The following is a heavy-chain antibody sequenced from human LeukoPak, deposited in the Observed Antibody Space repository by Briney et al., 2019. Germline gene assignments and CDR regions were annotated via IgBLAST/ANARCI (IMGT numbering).Heavy chain of an antibody. CDR1: GFTFSSYW. CDR2: IKQDGSEK. CDR3: AKDILGSIAASNFDY. J-gene: IGHJ4*02. Sequence: GGSLRLSCAASGFTFSSYWMSWVRQAPGKGLEWVANIKQDGSEKYYVDSVKGRFTISRDNAKNSLYLQMNSLRAEDTALYYCAKDILGSIAASNFDYWGQGTLVTVSS. D-gene: IGHD6-6*01. V-gene: IGHV3-7*03.